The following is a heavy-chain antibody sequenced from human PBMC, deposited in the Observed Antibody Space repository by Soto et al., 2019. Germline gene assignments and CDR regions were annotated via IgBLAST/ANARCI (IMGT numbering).Heavy chain of an antibody. V-gene: IGHV5-51*01. CDR2: IYPGDSDT. Sequence: PGESLKISCXGSGYSFNSYWIGWVRQMPGKGLEWMGIIYPGDSDTRYSPSFQGQVTISADKSISTAYLQWSSLKASDTAMYYCPRYTGSSPRDYYYGMDVWGQGTTVTVSS. J-gene: IGHJ6*02. CDR3: PRYTGSSPRDYYYGMDV. CDR1: GYSFNSYW. D-gene: IGHD6-6*01.